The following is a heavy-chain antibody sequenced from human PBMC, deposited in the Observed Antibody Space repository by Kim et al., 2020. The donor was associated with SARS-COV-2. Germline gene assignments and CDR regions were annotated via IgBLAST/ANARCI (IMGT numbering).Heavy chain of an antibody. D-gene: IGHD3-10*01. CDR3: AREGPLWFGELVPNIPLFDY. Sequence: ASVKVSCKASGYTFTSYAMHWVRQAPGQRLEWMGWINAGNGNTKYSQKFQGRVTITRDTSASTAYMELSSLRSEDTAVYYCAREGPLWFGELVPNIPLFDYWGQGTLVTVSS. CDR2: INAGNGNT. CDR1: GYTFTSYA. J-gene: IGHJ4*02. V-gene: IGHV1-3*01.